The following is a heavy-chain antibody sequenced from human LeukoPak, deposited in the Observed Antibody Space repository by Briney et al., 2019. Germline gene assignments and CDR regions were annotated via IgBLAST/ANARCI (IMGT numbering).Heavy chain of an antibody. J-gene: IGHJ4*02. CDR3: ARAEVGYYDSSGYYYPFDY. V-gene: IGHV1-69*13. Sequence: GASVKVSCKASGGTFSSYAISWVRQAPGQGLEWMGGIIPIFGTANYAQKFQGRVTITADESTSTAYMELSSLRSEDTDVYYCARAEVGYYDSSGYYYPFDYWGQGTLVTVSS. CDR1: GGTFSSYA. CDR2: IIPIFGTA. D-gene: IGHD3-22*01.